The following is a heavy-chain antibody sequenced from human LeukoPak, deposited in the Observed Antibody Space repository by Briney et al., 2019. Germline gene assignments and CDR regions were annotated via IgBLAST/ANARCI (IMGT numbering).Heavy chain of an antibody. CDR2: ISFNGSII. CDR3: ARTVVPAARGYFDL. Sequence: GGSLRLSCAASGFTFSDHYMSWIRQAPGKGLEWISYISFNGSIIYYADSVKGRFTISRDNAKNSLYLQMNSLRAEDTAVYYCARTVVPAARGYFDLWGRGTLVTVSS. J-gene: IGHJ2*01. D-gene: IGHD2-2*01. V-gene: IGHV3-11*04. CDR1: GFTFSDHY.